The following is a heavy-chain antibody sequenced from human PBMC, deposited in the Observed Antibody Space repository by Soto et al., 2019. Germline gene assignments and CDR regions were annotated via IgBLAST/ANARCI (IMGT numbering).Heavy chain of an antibody. Sequence: QITLKESGPPLVNPTQTLTLTCTFSGFSLSTSGVGVGWIRQPPGKALEWLALIYWDDDKRYSPSLKSRLTITNDTSKNQVVLTMANMDPVDTATYYCADSSGGKQLVPYYYYGMDVWGQGTTVTVSS. V-gene: IGHV2-5*02. D-gene: IGHD6-13*01. CDR2: IYWDDDK. J-gene: IGHJ6*02. CDR3: ADSSGGKQLVPYYYYGMDV. CDR1: GFSLSTSGVG.